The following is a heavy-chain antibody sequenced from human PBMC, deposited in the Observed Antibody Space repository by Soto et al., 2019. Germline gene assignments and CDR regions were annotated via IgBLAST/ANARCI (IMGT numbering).Heavy chain of an antibody. CDR1: GFTFSNYW. Sequence: EVQLGESGGGLVQPGGSLRLSCVASGFTFSNYWMTWVRQAPGQGLDWVANIKDDGSEKYYVDSVKGRFTISRDNTKNSLYLEMNSLVAEDTAVYYCARTNSGSYFERDYWGPGTLVTVSS. J-gene: IGHJ4*02. CDR3: ARTNSGSYFERDY. D-gene: IGHD1-26*01. V-gene: IGHV3-7*01. CDR2: IKDDGSEK.